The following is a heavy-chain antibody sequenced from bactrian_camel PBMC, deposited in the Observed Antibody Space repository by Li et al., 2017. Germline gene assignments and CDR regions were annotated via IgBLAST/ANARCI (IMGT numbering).Heavy chain of an antibody. CDR2: MWANGANI. CDR1: GPYTRNSYS. D-gene: IGHD4*01. J-gene: IGHJ4*01. Sequence: QVQLVESGGGSAQAGGSLRLACVASGPYTRNSYSMGWFRQVPGKQREGVAAMWANGANIYYSDSVKGRFTISLDNQKDTVYLQMNSLKPEDTAMYYCANSRWSLDWSYRTSDHPYWGQGTQVTVS. CDR3: ANSRWSLDWSYRTSDHPY. V-gene: IGHV3-3*01.